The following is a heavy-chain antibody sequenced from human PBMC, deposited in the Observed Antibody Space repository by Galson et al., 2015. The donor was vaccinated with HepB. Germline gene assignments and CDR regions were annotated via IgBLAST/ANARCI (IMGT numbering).Heavy chain of an antibody. CDR3: AKEGRVTTVVTLYYFDY. D-gene: IGHD4-23*01. Sequence: SLRLSCAASGFTFSSYAMSWVRQAPGEGLEWVSAISGSGGSTYYADSVKGRFTISRDNSKNTLYLQMNSLRAEDTAVYYCAKEGRVTTVVTLYYFDYWGQGTLVTVSS. CDR1: GFTFSSYA. V-gene: IGHV3-23*01. CDR2: ISGSGGST. J-gene: IGHJ4*02.